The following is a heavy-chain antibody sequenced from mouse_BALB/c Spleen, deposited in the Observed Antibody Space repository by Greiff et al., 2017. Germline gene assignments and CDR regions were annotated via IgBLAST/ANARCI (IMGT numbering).Heavy chain of an antibody. CDR1: GFSLSRYS. D-gene: IGHD3-3*01. CDR3: ARGRPPGGPDY. Sequence: VQLQQSGPGLVAPSQSLSITCTVSGFSLSRYSVHWVRQPPGKGLEWLGVIWAGGSTNYNSALMSRLSISKDNSKSQVFLKMNSLQTDDTAMYYCARGRPPGGPDYWGQGTTLTVSS. CDR2: IWAGGST. J-gene: IGHJ2*01. V-gene: IGHV2-9*02.